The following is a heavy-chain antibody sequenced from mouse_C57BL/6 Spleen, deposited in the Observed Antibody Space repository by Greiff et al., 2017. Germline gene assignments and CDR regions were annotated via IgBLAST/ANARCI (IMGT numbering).Heavy chain of an antibody. CDR3: ARHYDYDEDYAMDY. J-gene: IGHJ4*01. Sequence: VKLMESGPGLVAPSQCLSITCTVSGFSLTSYGVHWVRQPPGKGLEWLVVICSDGSTTYNSALKSRLTISKDNSTSQVFLKMNSLQTDDTAMYYCARHYDYDEDYAMDYWGQGTSVTVSS. CDR2: ICSDGST. D-gene: IGHD2-4*01. V-gene: IGHV2-6-1*01. CDR1: GFSLTSYG.